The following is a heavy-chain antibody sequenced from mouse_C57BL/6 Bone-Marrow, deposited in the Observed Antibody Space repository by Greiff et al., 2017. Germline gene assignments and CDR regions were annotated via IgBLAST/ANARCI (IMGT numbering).Heavy chain of an antibody. CDR1: GYTFTSYW. V-gene: IGHV1-64*01. Sequence: QVQLQQPGAELVKPGASVKLSCKASGYTFTSYWMHWVKQRPGQGLEWIGMIHPNSGSTNYNEKFKSKATLTVDKSSSTAYMQLSSLTSEDSAVYYCARWLPYYYAMGYWGQGTSVTVSS. D-gene: IGHD2-2*01. CDR2: IHPNSGST. J-gene: IGHJ4*01. CDR3: ARWLPYYYAMGY.